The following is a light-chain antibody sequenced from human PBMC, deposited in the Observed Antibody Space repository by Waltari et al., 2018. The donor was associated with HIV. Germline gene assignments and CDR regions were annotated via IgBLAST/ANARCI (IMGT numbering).Light chain of an antibody. Sequence: DIQMTQSPSSLSASVGDRVTITCRTSHSINTFLNWYQMKPGKVPRLLIYGAYRLESGVPSRFSATGSGTDFSLTISSLQPEDFATYYCLQGYISSLTFGPGTKVDIK. CDR2: GAY. J-gene: IGKJ3*01. CDR3: LQGYISSLT. V-gene: IGKV1-39*01. CDR1: HSINTF.